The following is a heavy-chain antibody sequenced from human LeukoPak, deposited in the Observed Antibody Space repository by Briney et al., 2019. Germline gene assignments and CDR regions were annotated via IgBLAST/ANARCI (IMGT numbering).Heavy chain of an antibody. V-gene: IGHV4-30-2*01. J-gene: IGHJ5*02. CDR2: IYHSGST. CDR1: GGSISSGGYS. D-gene: IGHD4-17*01. Sequence: PSETLSLTCAVSGGSISSGGYSWSCIRQPPGKGLECIGYIYHSGSTYYNPSLKSRVTISVDRSKNQFSLKLSSVTAADTAVYYCARVSYGDYGPFDPWGQGTLVTVSS. CDR3: ARVSYGDYGPFDP.